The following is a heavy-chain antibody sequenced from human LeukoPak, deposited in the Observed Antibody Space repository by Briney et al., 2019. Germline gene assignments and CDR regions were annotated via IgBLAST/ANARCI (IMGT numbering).Heavy chain of an antibody. CDR1: GYTFTSYG. D-gene: IGHD1-26*01. CDR2: IIPILGIA. V-gene: IGHV1-69*04. Sequence: GASVKVSCKASGYTFTSYGISWVRQAPGQGLEWMGRIIPILGIANYAQKFQGRVTITADKSTSTAYMELSSLRSEDTAVYYCARDSRSGSSDYWGQGTLVTVSS. J-gene: IGHJ4*02. CDR3: ARDSRSGSSDY.